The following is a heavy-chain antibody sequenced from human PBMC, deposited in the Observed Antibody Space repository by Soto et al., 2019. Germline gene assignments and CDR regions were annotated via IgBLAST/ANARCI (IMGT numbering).Heavy chain of an antibody. CDR1: GYTFTSYH. V-gene: IGHV1-46*01. CDR3: ARDLEGGIAVAGPLFGMDV. CDR2: INPSGGST. Sequence: ASVKVSCKASGYTFTSYHMHWVRQAPGQGLEWMGIINPSGGSTSYAQKFQGRVTMTRDTSTSTVYMELSSLRSEDTAVYYCARDLEGGIAVAGPLFGMDVWGQGTTVTVSS. J-gene: IGHJ6*02. D-gene: IGHD6-19*01.